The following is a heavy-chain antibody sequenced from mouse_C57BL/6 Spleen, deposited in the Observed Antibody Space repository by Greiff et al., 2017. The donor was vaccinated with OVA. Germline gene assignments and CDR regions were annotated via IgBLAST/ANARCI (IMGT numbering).Heavy chain of an antibody. CDR3: ARSGGYYLYFDY. CDR1: GYTFTSYW. V-gene: IGHV1-64*01. CDR2: IHPNSGST. J-gene: IGHJ2*01. D-gene: IGHD2-3*01. Sequence: VKLVESGAELVKPGASVKLSCKASGYTFTSYWMHWVKQRPGQGLEWIGMIHPNSGSTNYNEKFKSKATLTVDKSSSTAYMQLSSLTSEDSAVYYCARSGGYYLYFDYWGQGTTLTVSS.